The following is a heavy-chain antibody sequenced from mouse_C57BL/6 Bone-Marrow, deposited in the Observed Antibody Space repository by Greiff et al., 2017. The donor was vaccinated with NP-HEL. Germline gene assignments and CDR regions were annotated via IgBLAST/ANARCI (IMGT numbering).Heavy chain of an antibody. CDR1: GFTFSSYT. CDR3: ARRVYSNSLAY. D-gene: IGHD2-5*01. J-gene: IGHJ3*01. CDR2: ISGSGGNT. V-gene: IGHV5-9*01. Sequence: LVESGGGLVKPGGSLKLSCAASGFTFSSYTMSWVRQTPEKRLEWVATISGSGGNTYYPDSVKGRFTISRDNAKNTLYLQMSSLRSEDTALYYCARRVYSNSLAYWGQGTLVTVSA.